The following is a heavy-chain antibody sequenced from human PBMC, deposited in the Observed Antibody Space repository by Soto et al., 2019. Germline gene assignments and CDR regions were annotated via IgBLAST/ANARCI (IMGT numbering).Heavy chain of an antibody. CDR3: ARGDIVVDKDDSSSSDYYGMDV. Sequence: PSETLSLTCAVSGGSISSGGYSWSWIRQPPGKGLEWIGYIYHSGSTYYNPSLKSRVTISVDRSKNQFSLKLSSVTAADTAVYYCARGDIVVDKDDSSSSDYYGMDVWGQATTVTVSS. CDR2: IYHSGST. J-gene: IGHJ6*01. V-gene: IGHV4-30-2*01. CDR1: GGSISSGGYS. D-gene: IGHD6-6*01.